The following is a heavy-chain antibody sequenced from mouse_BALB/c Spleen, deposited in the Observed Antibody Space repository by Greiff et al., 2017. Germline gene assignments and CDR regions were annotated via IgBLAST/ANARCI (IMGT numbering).Heavy chain of an antibody. D-gene: IGHD2-3*01. CDR3: ARKEFFLGYSVSARDY. CDR2: ISSGSSTI. V-gene: IGHV5-17*02. J-gene: IGHJ4*01. Sequence: EVKLMESGGGLVQPGGSRKLSCAASGFTFSSFGMHWVRQAPEKGLEWVAYISSGSSTIYYADTVKGRFTISRDNPKNTLFLQMTSLRSEDTAMYYCARKEFFLGYSVSARDYGGKGTSVTVSS. CDR1: GFTFSSFG.